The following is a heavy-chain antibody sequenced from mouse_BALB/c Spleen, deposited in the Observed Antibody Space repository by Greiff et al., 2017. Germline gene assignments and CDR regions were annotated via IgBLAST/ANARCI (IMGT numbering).Heavy chain of an antibody. CDR2: ILPGSGST. V-gene: IGHV1-9*01. CDR1: GYTFSSYW. J-gene: IGHJ3*01. CDR3: ARGANYRFAY. Sequence: QVQLKESGAELMKPGASVKISCKATGYTFSSYWIEWVKQRPGHGLEWIGEILPGSGSTNYNEKFKGKATFTADTSSNTAYMQLSSLTSEDSAVYYCARGANYRFAYWGQGTLVTVSA. D-gene: IGHD2-1*01.